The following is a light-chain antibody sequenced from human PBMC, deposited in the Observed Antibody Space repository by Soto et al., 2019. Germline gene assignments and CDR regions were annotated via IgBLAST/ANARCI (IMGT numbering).Light chain of an antibody. CDR3: RSSTSSSTRV. CDR2: DVS. CDR1: SNDVGGYNY. Sequence: QSALTQPASVAGSPGQSITISCTGTSNDVGGYNYVSWHQQHPGKAPKLIIYDVSSRPSGVSNRFSGSKSGNTASLTISGLQAEDEADYYCRSSTSSSTRVFGGGTKLTVL. J-gene: IGLJ3*02. V-gene: IGLV2-14*01.